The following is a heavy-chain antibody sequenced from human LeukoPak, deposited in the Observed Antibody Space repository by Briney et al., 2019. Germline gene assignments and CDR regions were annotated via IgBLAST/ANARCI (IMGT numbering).Heavy chain of an antibody. CDR2: IIPIFGTA. CDR1: GGTFSSYA. D-gene: IGHD3-10*01. Sequence: SVKVSCKASGGTFSSYAISWVRQAPGQGLEWMGGIIPIFGTANYAQKFQGRVTITADESASTAYMELSSLRSEDTAVYYCARDGDLVVRGTYDYWGQGTLVTVSS. CDR3: ARDGDLVVRGTYDY. V-gene: IGHV1-69*01. J-gene: IGHJ4*02.